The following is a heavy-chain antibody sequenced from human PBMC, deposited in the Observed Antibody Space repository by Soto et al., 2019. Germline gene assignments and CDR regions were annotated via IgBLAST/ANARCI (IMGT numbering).Heavy chain of an antibody. CDR2: IYYSGST. D-gene: IGHD3-22*01. V-gene: IGHV4-59*12. CDR1: GGSISRYY. Sequence: SSETLSLTCTVSGGSISRYYWSWIRQPPGKGLEWIGYIYYSGSTNYNPSLKSRVTISVDTSKNQFSLKLSSVTAADTAVYYCVRGDGDYYDGNGYLGRHWGQGTLVTVSS. J-gene: IGHJ4*02. CDR3: VRGDGDYYDGNGYLGRH.